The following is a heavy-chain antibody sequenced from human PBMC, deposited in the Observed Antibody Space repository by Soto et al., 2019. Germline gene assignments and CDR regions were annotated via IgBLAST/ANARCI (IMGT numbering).Heavy chain of an antibody. CDR1: GFTFSSYA. J-gene: IGHJ4*02. CDR2: ISGSSTST. V-gene: IGHV3-23*01. Sequence: EVQLSGSGGGLVQPGGSLRLSCAASGFTFSSYAMSWVRQAPGKGLEWVSAISGSSTSTYYADSVKGRFTISRDNSKNTLYLQMTSLRAEDTAVYSCAKDPSSGFAMENYFDYWGQGTLVTVSS. CDR3: AKDPSSGFAMENYFDY. D-gene: IGHD3-10*01.